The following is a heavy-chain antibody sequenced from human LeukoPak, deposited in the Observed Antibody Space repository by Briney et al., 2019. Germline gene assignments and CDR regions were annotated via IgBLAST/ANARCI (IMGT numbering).Heavy chain of an antibody. CDR3: TRGDARLYYYGMDV. Sequence: SQTLSLTCAISGDSVPTNSAAWNWIRQSLSRGLEWLGRTYYRSKWYNDYAVSVRSRITINPDTSKNQSSLQLNSVTPEDTAVYYCTRGDARLYYYGMDVWGQGTTVTVSS. J-gene: IGHJ6*02. V-gene: IGHV6-1*01. CDR1: GDSVPTNSAA. CDR2: TYYRSKWYN.